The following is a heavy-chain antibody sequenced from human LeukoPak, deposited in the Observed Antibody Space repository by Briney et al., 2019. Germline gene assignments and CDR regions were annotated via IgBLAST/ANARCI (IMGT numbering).Heavy chain of an antibody. CDR3: ARQGRAGGYTYGYFDY. J-gene: IGHJ4*02. V-gene: IGHV5-51*01. Sequence: GESLKISCKGSGYSFTSYWIGWVRQMPGKGLEWMGIIYPGDSDTRYSPSFQGQVTISADKSTSTAYLQWSSLKASDTAMYYCARQGRAGGYTYGYFDYWGQGTLVTVSS. D-gene: IGHD5-18*01. CDR2: IYPGDSDT. CDR1: GYSFTSYW.